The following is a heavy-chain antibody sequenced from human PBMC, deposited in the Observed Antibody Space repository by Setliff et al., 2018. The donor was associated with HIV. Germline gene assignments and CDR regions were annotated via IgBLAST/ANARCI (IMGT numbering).Heavy chain of an antibody. J-gene: IGHJ6*03. CDR2: IWYDASKK. CDR3: ARDSLLEWSRYGYKDV. Sequence: PGGSLRLXCAASGFTFNSYGMHWVRQAPGKGLEWVALIWYDASKKEYAESVKGRFNILRDDSKKTVDLQMNSLRAEDTAVYYCARDSLLEWSRYGYKDVWGKGTTVTVSS. CDR1: GFTFNSYG. D-gene: IGHD3-3*01. V-gene: IGHV3-33*01.